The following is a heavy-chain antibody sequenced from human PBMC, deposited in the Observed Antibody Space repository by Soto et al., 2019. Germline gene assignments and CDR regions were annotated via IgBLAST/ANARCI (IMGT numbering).Heavy chain of an antibody. J-gene: IGHJ4*02. D-gene: IGHD1-26*01. CDR1: GYTFTSYG. Sequence: ASVKVSCKASGYTFTSYGISWVRQAPGQGLEWMGWISAYNGNTNYAQKLQGRVTMTTDTSTSTAYMELRSLRSDDTAVYYCARSPLAPGIASFDNWGQGTLVTVSS. CDR3: ARSPLAPGIASFDN. V-gene: IGHV1-18*01. CDR2: ISAYNGNT.